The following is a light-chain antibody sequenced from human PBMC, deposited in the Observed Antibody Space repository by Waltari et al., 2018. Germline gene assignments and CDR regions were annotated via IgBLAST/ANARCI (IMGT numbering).Light chain of an antibody. J-gene: IGKJ4*01. CDR3: QQYANLPLT. CDR1: QDIREN. CDR2: DAS. V-gene: IGKV1-33*01. Sequence: DTQMTQSPSSLSASVGDRVTITCQASQDIRENLNWFQQKPGKAPQVLIFDASRSQAVVPSRFSGSGSGTDFAFTISSLQPEDIGTYYCQQYANLPLTFGGWTRVEL.